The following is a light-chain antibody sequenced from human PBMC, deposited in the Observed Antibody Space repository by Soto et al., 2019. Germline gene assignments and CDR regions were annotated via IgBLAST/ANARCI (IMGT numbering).Light chain of an antibody. CDR3: QQLESYPST. Sequence: IQMTQSPSSLSASLGDSVTITCRAGQSISNYLNWYQQKPGKAPKLLIYAASSLQSGVPLRFSGSGSGTDFTLTISSLQPEDFATYYCQQLESYPSTFGGGTKVDIK. CDR1: QSISNY. CDR2: AAS. V-gene: IGKV1-39*01. J-gene: IGKJ4*01.